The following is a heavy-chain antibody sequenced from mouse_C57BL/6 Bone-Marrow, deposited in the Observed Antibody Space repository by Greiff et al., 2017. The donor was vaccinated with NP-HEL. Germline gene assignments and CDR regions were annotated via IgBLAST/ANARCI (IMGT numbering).Heavy chain of an antibody. CDR3: TVYDYEGDYFDY. J-gene: IGHJ2*01. CDR2: IRLKSDNYAT. Sequence: EVKLMEPGGGLVQPGGSMKLSCVASGFTFSNYWMNWVRQSPEKGLEWVAQIRLKSDNYATHYAESVKGRFTISRDDPKSSVYLQMNNLRAEDTGIYYCTVYDYEGDYFDYWGQGTTLTVSS. CDR1: GFTFSNYW. V-gene: IGHV6-3*01. D-gene: IGHD2-4*01.